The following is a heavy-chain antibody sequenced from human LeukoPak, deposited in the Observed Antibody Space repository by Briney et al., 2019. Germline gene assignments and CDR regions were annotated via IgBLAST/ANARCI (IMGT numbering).Heavy chain of an antibody. J-gene: IGHJ4*02. D-gene: IGHD3-10*01. CDR3: ARDSRGLYYGSGEYYFDY. V-gene: IGHV4-59*01. Sequence: SETLSLTCTVSGGSISSYYWSWIRQPPGKGLEWIGYIYYSGSTNYNPSLKSRVTISVDTSKNQFSLKLSSVTAADTAVYYCARDSRGLYYGSGEYYFDYWGQGTLVTVSS. CDR1: GGSISSYY. CDR2: IYYSGST.